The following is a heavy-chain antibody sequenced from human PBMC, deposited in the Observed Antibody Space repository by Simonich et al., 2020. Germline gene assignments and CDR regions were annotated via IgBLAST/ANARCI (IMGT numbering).Heavy chain of an antibody. CDR3: ARRGSGFDY. CDR1: GFTFSSYA. J-gene: IGHJ4*02. CDR2: ISYDGSNK. V-gene: IGHV3-30*07. D-gene: IGHD6-19*01. Sequence: QVQLVESGGGVVQPGRSLRLSCAASGFTFSSYAMHWVRQAPGKGLYWVAVISYDGSNKYYADSVKGRFTISRDKSKNTLYLQMNSLRAEDTAVYYCARRGSGFDYWGQGTLVTVSS.